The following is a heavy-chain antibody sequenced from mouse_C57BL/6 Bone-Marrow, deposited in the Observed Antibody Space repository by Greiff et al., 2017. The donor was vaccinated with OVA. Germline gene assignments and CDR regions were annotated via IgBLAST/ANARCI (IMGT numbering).Heavy chain of an antibody. V-gene: IGHV1-81*01. J-gene: IGHJ2*01. D-gene: IGHD1-1*01. CDR1: GYTFTSYG. Sequence: VQLQESGAELARPGASVKLSCKASGYTFTSYGISWVKQRTGQGLEWIGEIYPRSGNTYYNEKFKGKATLTADKSSSTAYMELRSLTSEDSAVYFCARGDYGNSYDYWGQGTTLTVSS. CDR3: ARGDYGNSYDY. CDR2: IYPRSGNT.